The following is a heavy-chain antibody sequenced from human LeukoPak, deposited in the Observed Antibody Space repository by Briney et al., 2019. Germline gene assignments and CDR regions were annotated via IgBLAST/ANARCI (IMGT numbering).Heavy chain of an antibody. CDR2: IYYSGST. CDR1: GGSLSSGDYY. J-gene: IGHJ4*02. Sequence: SETLSLTCTVSGGSLSSGDYYWSWIRQPPGKGLEWIGYIYYSGSTYYNPSLKSRVTISIDTSKNQFSLRLSSVTAADSAVYYCAREGQQLAPPFDSWGQGTLVTVSS. CDR3: AREGQQLAPPFDS. V-gene: IGHV4-30-4*01. D-gene: IGHD6-6*01.